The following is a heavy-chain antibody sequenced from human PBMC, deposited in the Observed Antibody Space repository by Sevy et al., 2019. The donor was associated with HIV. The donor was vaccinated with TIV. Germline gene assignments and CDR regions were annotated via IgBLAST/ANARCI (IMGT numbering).Heavy chain of an antibody. D-gene: IGHD2-2*01. V-gene: IGHV4-59*08. CDR3: ARGAVVIGTAATPVLDF. J-gene: IGHJ4*02. CDR2: IYNNIGST. CDR1: DDSINSYY. Sequence: SETLSLTCSVSDDSINSYYWSWIRQPPGKGLERIGYIYNNIGSTSYNPSLTSRVTISVDTSKNHFSLKLTSLTAADTAIYYCARGAVVIGTAATPVLDFWGLGSLVTVSS.